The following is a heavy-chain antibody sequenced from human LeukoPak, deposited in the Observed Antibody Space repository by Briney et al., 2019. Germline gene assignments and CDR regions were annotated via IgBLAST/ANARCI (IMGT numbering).Heavy chain of an antibody. V-gene: IGHV4-34*01. CDR2: INHSGST. Sequence: LETLSLTCAVYGGSFSGYYWSWIRQPPGKGLEWIGEINHSGSTNYNPSLKSRVTISVDTSKNQFSLKLSSVTAADTAVYYCARANRYDPHFDYWGQGTLVTVSS. D-gene: IGHD5-12*01. CDR1: GGSFSGYY. CDR3: ARANRYDPHFDY. J-gene: IGHJ4*02.